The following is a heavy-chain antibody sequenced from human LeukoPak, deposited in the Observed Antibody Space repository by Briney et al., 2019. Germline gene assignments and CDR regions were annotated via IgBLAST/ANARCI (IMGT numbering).Heavy chain of an antibody. CDR2: ISSSTSYI. V-gene: IGHV3-21*01. D-gene: IGHD3-22*01. J-gene: IGHJ4*02. Sequence: PGGSLRLSCAASGFTFSSYNMNWVRQAPGKGLEWVSSISSSTSYIYYADSVKGRFIISRDNAKNSLSLQMNSLRAEDSGIYYCARATSDSSGYPVSDYWGQGTLVTVSS. CDR3: ARATSDSSGYPVSDY. CDR1: GFTFSSYN.